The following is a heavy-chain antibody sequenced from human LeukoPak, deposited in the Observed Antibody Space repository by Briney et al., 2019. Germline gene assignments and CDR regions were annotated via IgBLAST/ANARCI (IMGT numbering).Heavy chain of an antibody. V-gene: IGHV4-39*01. Sequence: SETLSLTCTVSGGSISSSSYYWGWIRQPPGKGLEWIVSIYYSGSNYYNPSLKSRVTISVDTSKNQFSLNLSSVTAADTAVYYWARGHTRITMIRGSKSAYYFDYWGQGTLVTVSS. D-gene: IGHD3-10*01. CDR2: IYYSGSN. J-gene: IGHJ4*02. CDR3: ARGHTRITMIRGSKSAYYFDY. CDR1: GGSISSSSYY.